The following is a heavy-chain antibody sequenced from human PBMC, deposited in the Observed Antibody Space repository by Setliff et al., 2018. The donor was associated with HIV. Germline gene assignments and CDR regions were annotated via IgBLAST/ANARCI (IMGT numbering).Heavy chain of an antibody. CDR2: INPNSGGT. D-gene: IGHD3-3*01. V-gene: IGHV1-2*06. CDR3: ARAYVTIFGVIIHDY. J-gene: IGHJ4*02. CDR1: GYTFTDYY. Sequence: ASVKVSCKASGYTFTDYYMHWVRQAPGQGLEWMGRINPNSGGTNYVQKFQGRVTMTRDTSISTAYMELTRLRSDDTAVYYCARAYVTIFGVIIHDYWGQGTLVTVSS.